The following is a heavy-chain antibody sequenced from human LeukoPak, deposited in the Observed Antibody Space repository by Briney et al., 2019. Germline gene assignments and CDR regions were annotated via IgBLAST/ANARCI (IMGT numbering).Heavy chain of an antibody. D-gene: IGHD5-18*01. Sequence: PSQTLSLTCTVSGGSISSGGYYWSWIRQPPGKGLEWIGYIYYSGSTYYNPSLKSRVTISVDTSKNQFSLKLSSVTAADTAVYYCARPRGGYSYGFDYWGQGTLVTVSS. CDR3: ARPRGGYSYGFDY. J-gene: IGHJ4*02. V-gene: IGHV4-30-4*01. CDR2: IYYSGST. CDR1: GGSISSGGYY.